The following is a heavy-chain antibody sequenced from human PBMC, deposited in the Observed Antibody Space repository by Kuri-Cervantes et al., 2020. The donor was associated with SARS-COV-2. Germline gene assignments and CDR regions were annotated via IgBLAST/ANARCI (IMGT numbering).Heavy chain of an antibody. CDR1: GFTFDDYG. D-gene: IGHD3-10*01. V-gene: IGHV3-20*04. CDR2: INWNGGST. Sequence: GESLKISCAASGFTFDDYGMSWVRQAPGKGLEWVSCINWNGGSTGYADSVKGRFAISRDNAKNSLYLQMNSLRAEDTALYYCATEEVLNFDYWGQGTLVTVSS. J-gene: IGHJ4*02. CDR3: ATEEVLNFDY.